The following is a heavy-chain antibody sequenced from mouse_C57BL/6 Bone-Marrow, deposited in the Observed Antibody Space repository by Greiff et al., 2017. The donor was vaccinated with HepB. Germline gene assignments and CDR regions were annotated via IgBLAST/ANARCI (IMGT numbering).Heavy chain of an antibody. D-gene: IGHD2-1*01. CDR2: IDPENGDT. CDR3: TTSLIYYGNYAWFAY. Sequence: EVKLQESGAELVRPGASVKLSCTASGFNIKDDYMHWVKQRPEQGLEWIGWIDPENGDTEYASKFQGKATITADTSSNTAYLQLSSLTSEDTAVYYCTTSLIYYGNYAWFAYWGQGTLVTVSA. V-gene: IGHV14-4*01. CDR1: GFNIKDDY. J-gene: IGHJ3*01.